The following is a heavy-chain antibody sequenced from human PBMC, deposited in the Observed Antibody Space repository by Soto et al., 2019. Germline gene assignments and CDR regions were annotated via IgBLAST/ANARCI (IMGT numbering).Heavy chain of an antibody. Sequence: SETLSLTCAVSSDFISTSTWWSWVRQPPGRGLEWIGEIYHSGSTNYNPSLKSRVTISVDKTKNQFSLNLSSVTAADTAVYYCASSPGSLAGDYWGQGTLVTVSS. CDR2: IYHSGST. V-gene: IGHV4-4*02. CDR3: ASSPGSLAGDY. J-gene: IGHJ4*02. D-gene: IGHD2-15*01. CDR1: SDFISTSTW.